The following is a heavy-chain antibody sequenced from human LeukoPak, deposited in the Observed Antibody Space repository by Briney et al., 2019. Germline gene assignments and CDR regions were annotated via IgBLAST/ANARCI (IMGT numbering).Heavy chain of an antibody. J-gene: IGHJ4*02. CDR2: ISSSGSTI. V-gene: IGHV3-11*01. CDR3: ARGGDPYNNIDY. D-gene: IGHD4-4*01. CDR1: GGSFSDYY. Sequence: LSLTCAVYGGSFSDYYMSWIRQAPGKGLEWVSYISSSGSTIYYADSVKGRFTISRDNAKNSLYLQMNSLRAEDTAVYYCARGGDPYNNIDYWGQGTLSASPQ.